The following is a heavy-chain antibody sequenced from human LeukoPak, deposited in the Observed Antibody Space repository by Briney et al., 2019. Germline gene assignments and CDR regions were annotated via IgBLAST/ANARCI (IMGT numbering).Heavy chain of an antibody. J-gene: IGHJ4*02. V-gene: IGHV5-51*01. Sequence: GESLRISCKASGYKFTNYWIGWVRQMPGKGLEWMTIIYPGDSETRYSPSFQGQVTISADKSIGTMYLQWSSLKAPDTAMYYCARALRTGQGDYVPVLWGQGTLVIVPS. CDR1: GYKFTNYW. CDR2: IYPGDSET. D-gene: IGHD4-17*01. CDR3: ARALRTGQGDYVPVL.